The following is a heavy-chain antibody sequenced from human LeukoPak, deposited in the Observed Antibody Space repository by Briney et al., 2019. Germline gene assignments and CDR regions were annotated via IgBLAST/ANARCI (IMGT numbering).Heavy chain of an antibody. Sequence: GGSLRLSCAASGFTFSSYAMSWVRQTPGKGLEWVSTISISGGSTYYADSVKGRFTISRDYSKNTLSLQMNSLRAEDTAVYYCARIALAAYYFDYWGQGTLVTVSS. J-gene: IGHJ4*02. CDR2: ISISGGST. D-gene: IGHD6-19*01. V-gene: IGHV3-23*01. CDR3: ARIALAAYYFDY. CDR1: GFTFSSYA.